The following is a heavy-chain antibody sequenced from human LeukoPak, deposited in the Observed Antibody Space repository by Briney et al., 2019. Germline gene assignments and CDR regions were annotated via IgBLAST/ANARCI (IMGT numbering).Heavy chain of an antibody. J-gene: IGHJ4*02. V-gene: IGHV1-3*01. CDR3: ARERGMYSSRAGVDY. D-gene: IGHD6-13*01. CDR2: INAGNGNT. Sequence: ASVKVSCKASGYTFTSYAMHWVRQAPGQRLEWMGWINAGNGNTKYSQKFQGRVTITRDTSASTAYMELSSLRSEDTAVYYCARERGMYSSRAGVDYWGQGVLVTVSS. CDR1: GYTFTSYA.